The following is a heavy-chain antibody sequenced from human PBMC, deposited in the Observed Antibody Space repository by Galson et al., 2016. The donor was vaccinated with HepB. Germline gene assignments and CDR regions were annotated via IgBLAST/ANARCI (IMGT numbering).Heavy chain of an antibody. Sequence: SLRLSCAASEFNLEGHGMSWVRQAPGKGLEWVANINQDGSEKNYLDSVKGRFTISRDNAKNSLFLQINSLRAEDTAVYYCATENWGPLDWGQGTLVTVSS. V-gene: IGHV3-7*01. J-gene: IGHJ4*02. CDR2: INQDGSEK. CDR3: ATENWGPLD. CDR1: EFNLEGHG. D-gene: IGHD3-16*01.